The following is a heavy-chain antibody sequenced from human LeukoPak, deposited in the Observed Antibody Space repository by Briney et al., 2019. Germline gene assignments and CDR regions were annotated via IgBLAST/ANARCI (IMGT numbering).Heavy chain of an antibody. D-gene: IGHD3-22*01. CDR2: INSSSSYI. Sequence: PGRTLRLSCAASGFTFSSYSMNWVRQAPGKGLEWGSSINSSSSYIYCADSVKGRFTISRDNAKNSLYLQMNSLRAEDTALYYCAKDIGSTMIVVALGYWGQGTLVTVSS. J-gene: IGHJ4*02. CDR1: GFTFSSYS. CDR3: AKDIGSTMIVVALGY. V-gene: IGHV3-21*04.